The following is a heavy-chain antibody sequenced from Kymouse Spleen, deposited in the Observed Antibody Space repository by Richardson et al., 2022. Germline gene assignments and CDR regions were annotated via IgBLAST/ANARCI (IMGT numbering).Heavy chain of an antibody. CDR2: IGTAGDT. V-gene: IGHV3-13*01. D-gene: IGHD5-18,IGHD5-18*01. J-gene: IGHJ6*02. CDR1: GFTFSSYD. CDR3: ARESGYSYGHYYYYGMDV. Sequence: EVQLVESGGGLVQPGGSLRLSCAASGFTFSSYDMHWVRQATGKGLEWVSAIGTAGDTYYPGSVKGRFTISRENAKNSLYLQMNSLRAGDTAVYYCARESGYSYGHYYYYGMDVWGQGTTVTVSS.